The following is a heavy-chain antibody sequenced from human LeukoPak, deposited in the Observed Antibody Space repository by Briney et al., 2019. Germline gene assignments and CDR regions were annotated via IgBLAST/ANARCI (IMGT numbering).Heavy chain of an antibody. CDR3: ARGSHDCDSPLVLADY. J-gene: IGHJ4*02. D-gene: IGHD3-22*01. CDR1: GFTFSDYY. V-gene: IGHV3-11*04. Sequence: GGSLILSCAASGFTFSDYYMSWIRQAPGKGLEWVQYISSSGSTIYYADSEKGRFTISRDNAKNSLYLQMSSLRDEDAAVYYCARGSHDCDSPLVLADYWGQGTLVTVSS. CDR2: ISSSGSTI.